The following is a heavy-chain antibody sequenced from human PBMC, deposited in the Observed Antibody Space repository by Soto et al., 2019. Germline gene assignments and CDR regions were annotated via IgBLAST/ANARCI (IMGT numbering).Heavy chain of an antibody. CDR2: ISTYNGDT. Sequence: ASVKVSCKASGYTLTIYGISWVRQAPGQGLEWMGWISTYNGDTKYAHKFQDRVTMTTDTSTSTAYMELSSLRSDDTAVYYCASPTRGYYYYGMDVWGQGTTVTVSS. CDR3: ASPTRGYYYYGMDV. CDR1: GYTLTIYG. V-gene: IGHV1-18*01. J-gene: IGHJ6*02.